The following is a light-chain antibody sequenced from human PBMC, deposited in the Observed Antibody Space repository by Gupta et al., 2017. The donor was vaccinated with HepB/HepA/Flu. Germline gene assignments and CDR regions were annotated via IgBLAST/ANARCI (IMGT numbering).Light chain of an antibody. V-gene: IGLV1-51*02. Sequence: QSVLTQPPSVSAAPGQKVTIPCSGSRSNIGSDFVSWYQQLPGTAPKLLIYKHDERPSGIPERFSASKSGTSATLGITGLQTGDEADYYCGTWDSSRSAWVFGGGTKLTVL. CDR1: RSNIGSDF. J-gene: IGLJ3*02. CDR3: GTWDSSRSAWV. CDR2: KHD.